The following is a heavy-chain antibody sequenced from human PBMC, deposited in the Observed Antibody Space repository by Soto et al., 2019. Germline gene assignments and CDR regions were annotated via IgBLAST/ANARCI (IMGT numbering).Heavy chain of an antibody. V-gene: IGHV1-69*13. J-gene: IGHJ4*02. CDR2: IIPIFGTA. Sequence: SVRVSCKASGGTFSSYAISWVRQAPGQGLEWMGGIIPIFGTANYAQKFQGRVTITADESTSTAYMELSSLRSEDTAVYYCARGHIYCSGGSCHRPIDYWGQGTLVTAPQ. D-gene: IGHD2-15*01. CDR1: GGTFSSYA. CDR3: ARGHIYCSGGSCHRPIDY.